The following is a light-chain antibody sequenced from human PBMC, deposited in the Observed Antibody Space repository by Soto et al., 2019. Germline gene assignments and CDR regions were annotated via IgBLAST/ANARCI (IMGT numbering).Light chain of an antibody. CDR2: GAS. CDR1: QSIYSNY. CDR3: QHYVNSPRT. J-gene: IGKJ1*01. Sequence: EIVLTQSPGTLSLYPGERATLSCRASQSIYSNYLAWYQQKPGQAPRLLIYGASTRITGIPDRFSGSGSGTDFTLTITRLEPEDFAVYYCQHYVNSPRTFGQGTKVEIK. V-gene: IGKV3-20*01.